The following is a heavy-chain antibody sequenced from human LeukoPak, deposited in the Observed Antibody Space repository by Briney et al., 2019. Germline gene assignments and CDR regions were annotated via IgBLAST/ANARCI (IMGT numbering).Heavy chain of an antibody. J-gene: IGHJ5*02. CDR2: ISAYNGNT. D-gene: IGHD2-2*01. CDR1: GYTFTSYG. Sequence: GASVKVSCKASGYTFTSYGISWVRQAPGQGLEWMGWISAYNGNTNYAQKLQGRVTMTTDTSTSTACMELRSLRSDDTAVYYCARDKRPYCSSTSCAGYNWFDPWGQGTLVTVSS. CDR3: ARDKRPYCSSTSCAGYNWFDP. V-gene: IGHV1-18*04.